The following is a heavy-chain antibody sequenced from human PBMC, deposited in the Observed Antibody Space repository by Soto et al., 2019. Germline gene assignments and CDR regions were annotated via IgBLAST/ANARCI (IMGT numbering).Heavy chain of an antibody. Sequence: PSETLSLTCAVSGGSISSSNWWSWVRQPPGKGLEWIGEIYHSGSTNYNPSLKSRVTISVDKSKNQFSLKLSSVTAADTAVYYCARLSSGWPDGDIDYWGQGTRVTVSS. CDR3: ARLSSGWPDGDIDY. D-gene: IGHD6-19*01. CDR2: IYHSGST. CDR1: GGSISSSNW. J-gene: IGHJ4*02. V-gene: IGHV4-4*02.